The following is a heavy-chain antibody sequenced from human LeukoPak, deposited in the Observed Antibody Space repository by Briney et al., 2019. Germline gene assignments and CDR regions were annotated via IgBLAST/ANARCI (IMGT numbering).Heavy chain of an antibody. CDR2: IYYSGST. CDR1: GGSINSRSDY. D-gene: IGHD4/OR15-4a*01. J-gene: IGHJ4*02. Sequence: SETLSLTCTVSGGSINSRSDYWGWIRQPPGKGLEWIGSIYYSGSTHYNPSLKSRVTMSIDTSKNQFSLRLSSVTTADTAVYYCARRPGEYGGNDFDYWGQGTLVTVSS. V-gene: IGHV4-39*01. CDR3: ARRPGEYGGNDFDY.